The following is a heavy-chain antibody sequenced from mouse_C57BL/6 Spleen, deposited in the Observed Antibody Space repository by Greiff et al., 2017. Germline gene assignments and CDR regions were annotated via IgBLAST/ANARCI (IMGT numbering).Heavy chain of an antibody. CDR3: ARRGELGVFFDY. CDR1: GYTFTSYW. V-gene: IGHV1-69*01. D-gene: IGHD4-1*01. J-gene: IGHJ2*01. Sequence: QVQLQQSGAELVMPGASVKLSCKASGYTFTSYWMHWVKQRPGQGLEWIGEIDPSDSYTNYNQKFKGKSTLTVDTSSSTAYMQLSSLTSEDSAVYYCARRGELGVFFDYWGQGTTLTVSS. CDR2: IDPSDSYT.